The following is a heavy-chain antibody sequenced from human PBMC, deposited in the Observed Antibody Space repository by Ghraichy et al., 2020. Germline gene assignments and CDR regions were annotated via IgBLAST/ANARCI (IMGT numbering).Heavy chain of an antibody. D-gene: IGHD3-3*01. J-gene: IGHJ6*03. CDR3: ARDLPFTVFGVVGYSYYMDV. V-gene: IGHV3-7*01. CDR2: IKQDGSEK. Sequence: GGSLRLSCAASGFTSSSYWMSWVRQAPGKGLEWVANIKQDGSEKDYVDSVKGRFTISRNNAKNSLYLQMNSLIAGETAVYYVARDLPFTVFGVVGYSYYMDVWGKGTTVTVSS. CDR1: GFTSSSYW.